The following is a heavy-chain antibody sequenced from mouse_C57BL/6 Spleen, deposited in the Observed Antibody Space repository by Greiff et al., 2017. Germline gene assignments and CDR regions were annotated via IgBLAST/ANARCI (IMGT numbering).Heavy chain of an antibody. CDR3: TATMSTTRRWFAY. V-gene: IGHV1-15*01. CDR2: IDPETGGT. Sequence: QVQLKEPGAELVRPGASVTLSCKASGYTFTDYEMHWVKQTPVHGLEWIGAIDPETGGTAYNQKFKGKAILTADKSSSTAYMELRSLTSEDSAVYYCTATMSTTRRWFAYWGQGTLVTVSA. J-gene: IGHJ3*01. D-gene: IGHD2-4*01. CDR1: GYTFTDYE.